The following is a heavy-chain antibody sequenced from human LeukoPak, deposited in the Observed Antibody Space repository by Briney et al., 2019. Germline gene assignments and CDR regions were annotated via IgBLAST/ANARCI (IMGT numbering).Heavy chain of an antibody. CDR3: AKDQRYYYDSSDFDC. CDR1: GFTFSIFG. D-gene: IGHD3-22*01. J-gene: IGHJ4*02. CDR2: IRYDGSNK. Sequence: GGSLRLSCAASGFTFSIFGMHWVRQAPGKGLEWVAFIRYDGSNKYYADSVKGRFTISRDNSKNTLYLQMNSLRAEDTAVYYCAKDQRYYYDSSDFDCWGQGTLVTVSS. V-gene: IGHV3-30*02.